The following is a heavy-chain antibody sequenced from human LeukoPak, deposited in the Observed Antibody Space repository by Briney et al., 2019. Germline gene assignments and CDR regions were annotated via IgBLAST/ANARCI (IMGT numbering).Heavy chain of an antibody. V-gene: IGHV4-4*07. CDR3: ASGPPHGSGTYSFDY. J-gene: IGHJ4*02. Sequence: SETLSLTCTVSGGSIRNHYWSWIRQPAGKGLEWIGRIYASGDPNYNPSLKSRVTMSVDTSKNQFSLKLTSVTAADTAVYYCASGPPHGSGTYSFDYWGQGTLVTVSS. CDR2: IYASGDP. D-gene: IGHD3-10*01. CDR1: GGSIRNHY.